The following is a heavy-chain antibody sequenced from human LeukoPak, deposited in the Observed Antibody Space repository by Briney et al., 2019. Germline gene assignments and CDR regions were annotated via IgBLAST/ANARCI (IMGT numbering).Heavy chain of an antibody. CDR2: IYSGGTT. Sequence: PWGSLRLSCAASGFTVSSNFMSWLRQAPGKGLEGVSVIYSGGTTYYADSVKGRFTISRDNSKNTLYLQMNSLRAEDTAVYYCARDGYGNNYMDVWGKGTTVTVSS. CDR1: GFTVSSNF. J-gene: IGHJ6*03. CDR3: ARDGYGNNYMDV. D-gene: IGHD1/OR15-1a*01. V-gene: IGHV3-53*01.